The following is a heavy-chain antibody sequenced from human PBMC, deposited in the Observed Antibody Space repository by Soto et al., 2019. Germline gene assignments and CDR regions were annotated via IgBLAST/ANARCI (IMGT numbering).Heavy chain of an antibody. CDR3: ARESGGATATLDYYYFYMDV. D-gene: IGHD5-12*01. CDR2: INPNSGVT. J-gene: IGHJ6*03. CDR1: GDSFNDYY. Sequence: QVQLVQSGAEVRKPGASVTVSCRSSGDSFNDYYIHWVRQAPGQGLAWRGRINPNSGVTKYAQKFQGCVRMTRDTCIRTVYMQLSRLRTDDTAVYYCARESGGATATLDYYYFYMDVWGTGTTVTVSS. V-gene: IGHV1-2*04.